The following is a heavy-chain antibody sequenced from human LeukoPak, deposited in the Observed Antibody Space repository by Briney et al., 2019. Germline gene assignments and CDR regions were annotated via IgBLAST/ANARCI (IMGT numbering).Heavy chain of an antibody. D-gene: IGHD2-2*01. CDR2: INPNSGGT. CDR3: AREAYYCSSTSCYGSYWFDP. V-gene: IGHV1-2*02. Sequence: ASVKVSCKASGYTFTGYYMHWVRQAPGQGLEWMGWINPNSGGTNYAQKFQGRVTMTRDTSISTAYMELSRLRSDDTAVYYCAREAYYCSSTSCYGSYWFDPWGQGTLVTVPS. CDR1: GYTFTGYY. J-gene: IGHJ5*02.